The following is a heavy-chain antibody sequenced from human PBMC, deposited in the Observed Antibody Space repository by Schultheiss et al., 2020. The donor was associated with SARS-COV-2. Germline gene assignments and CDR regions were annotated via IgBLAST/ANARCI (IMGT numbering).Heavy chain of an antibody. CDR3: ARYGYSYGSDY. J-gene: IGHJ4*02. D-gene: IGHD5-18*01. CDR2: THYSGST. CDR1: GGSFSGYY. V-gene: IGHV4-59*01. Sequence: GSLRLSCAVYGGSFSGYYWSWIRQPPGKGLEWIGYTHYSGSTIYSPSLKSRVTISVDTSKNHFSLKLSSVTAADTAVYYCARYGYSYGSDYWGQGTLVTVSS.